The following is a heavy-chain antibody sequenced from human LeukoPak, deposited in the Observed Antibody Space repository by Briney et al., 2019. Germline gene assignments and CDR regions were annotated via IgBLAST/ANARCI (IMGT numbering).Heavy chain of an antibody. CDR1: GYSFTSYW. V-gene: IGHV5-10-1*01. CDR3: ARSVGGLGSWEPKWFDP. CDR2: IDPSDSYT. J-gene: IGHJ5*02. D-gene: IGHD3-10*01. Sequence: GESLKISCKGSGYSFTSYWITWVRQMPGKGQEWMGRIDPSDSYTNYSPSFQGRVTISADKSISTAYLQWNSLKASDTAMYYCARSVGGLGSWEPKWFDPWGQGTLVTVSS.